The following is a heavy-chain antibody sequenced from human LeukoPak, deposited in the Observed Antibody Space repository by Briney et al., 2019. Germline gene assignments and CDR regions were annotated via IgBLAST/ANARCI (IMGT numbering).Heavy chain of an antibody. CDR1: GGSFSGYY. J-gene: IGHJ6*04. CDR3: ARITGNA. V-gene: IGHV4-34*01. D-gene: IGHD1-1*01. CDR2: INHSGST. Sequence: SETLSLTCAVYGGSFSGYYWSWIRQPPGKGLEWIGEINHSGSTNYNPSLKSRVTISVDTSKNQFSLKLSSVTAADTAVYYCARITGNAWGKGTTVTVSS.